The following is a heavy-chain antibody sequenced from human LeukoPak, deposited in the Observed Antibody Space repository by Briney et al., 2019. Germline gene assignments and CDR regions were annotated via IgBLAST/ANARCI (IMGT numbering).Heavy chain of an antibody. Sequence: PSETLSLTCAVYGGSFSGYYWSWIRQPPGKGLEWIGEINHSGSTNYNPSLKSRVTISVDTSKNQFPLKLSSVTAADTAVYYCARVHEDTTGTTGYYYMDVWGKGTTVTVSS. J-gene: IGHJ6*03. CDR2: INHSGST. CDR1: GGSFSGYY. V-gene: IGHV4-34*01. CDR3: ARVHEDTTGTTGYYYMDV. D-gene: IGHD1-1*01.